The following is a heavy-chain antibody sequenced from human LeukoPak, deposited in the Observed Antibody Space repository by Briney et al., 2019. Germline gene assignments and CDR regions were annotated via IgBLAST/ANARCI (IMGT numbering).Heavy chain of an antibody. V-gene: IGHV3-7*03. D-gene: IGHD6-19*01. J-gene: IGHJ5*02. CDR2: INSDGSEG. CDR3: ARDAPTEIAVAGTRFDP. CDR1: GFTFSGFW. Sequence: GGSLRLSCAVSGFTFSGFWMSWSRQAPGKGLEWVASINSDGSEGYYADVVKGRFTISRDNAKNSLYLQMNSLRAEDTAVYYCARDAPTEIAVAGTRFDPWGQGTLVTVSS.